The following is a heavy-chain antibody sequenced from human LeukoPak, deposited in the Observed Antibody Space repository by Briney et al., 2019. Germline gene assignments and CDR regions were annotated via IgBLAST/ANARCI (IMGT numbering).Heavy chain of an antibody. Sequence: PSETLSLTCTVSGGSISDYYWSWIRQPPGKGLEWIGYTYGSGSANYNLPLKSRVTISVDTSKNQVSLTVNSVTTADTAVYYCAGVLSRMGVDDGFDIWGQGTMVTVSS. V-gene: IGHV4-59*01. CDR3: AGVLSRMGVDDGFDI. CDR1: GGSISDYY. J-gene: IGHJ3*02. CDR2: TYGSGSA. D-gene: IGHD2/OR15-2a*01.